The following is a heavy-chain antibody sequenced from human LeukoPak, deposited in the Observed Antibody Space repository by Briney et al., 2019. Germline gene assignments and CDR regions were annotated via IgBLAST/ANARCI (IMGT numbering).Heavy chain of an antibody. CDR1: GFSFSSTW. J-gene: IGHJ4*02. V-gene: IGHV3-7*01. D-gene: IGHD3-22*01. CDR3: TSVLDLDSGG. Sequence: GGSLRLSCTASGFSFSSTWMTWVRQAPGKGLECMANIKPDGSGKYYVDSLKGRVTVSRDTAKNSLYLQLNSLRVEDTAIYYCTSVLDLDSGGWGQGTLVTVS. CDR2: IKPDGSGK.